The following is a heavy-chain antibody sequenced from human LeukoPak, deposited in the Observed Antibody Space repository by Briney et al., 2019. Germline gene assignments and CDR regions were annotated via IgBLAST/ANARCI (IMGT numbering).Heavy chain of an antibody. CDR3: ARELNDEDTAMVRDY. CDR2: ISYDGSNK. J-gene: IGHJ4*02. D-gene: IGHD5-18*01. CDR1: GFTFSSYG. Sequence: PGGSLRLSCAASGFTFSSYGMHWVRQAPGKGLEWVAVISYDGSNKYYADSVKGRFTISRDNSKNSLYLQMNSLRAEDTAVYYCARELNDEDTAMVRDYWGQGTLVTVSS. V-gene: IGHV3-30*03.